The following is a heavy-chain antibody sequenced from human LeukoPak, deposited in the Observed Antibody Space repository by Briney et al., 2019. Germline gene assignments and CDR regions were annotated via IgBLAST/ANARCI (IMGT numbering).Heavy chain of an antibody. CDR2: IRYDGRNK. D-gene: IGHD2-2*01. V-gene: IGHV3-30*02. Sequence: GGSLRLSCAASRFTFSSYGMHWVRQAPGKGLEWVAFIRYDGRNKYYTDSVKGRFTISRDNSKNALYLQMNSLRAEDTAVYYCAKDRRYCSSTTCPEAWGQGTLVTVSS. CDR1: RFTFSSYG. CDR3: AKDRRYCSSTTCPEA. J-gene: IGHJ5*02.